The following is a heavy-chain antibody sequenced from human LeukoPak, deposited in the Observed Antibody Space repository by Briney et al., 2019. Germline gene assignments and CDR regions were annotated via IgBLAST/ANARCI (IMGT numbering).Heavy chain of an antibody. CDR2: IKEDGSDK. CDR1: GFIFTNYW. D-gene: IGHD3-3*01. V-gene: IGHV3-7*01. J-gene: IGHJ4*02. Sequence: GGSLRLSCAASGFIFTNYWMSWVRQAPGKGLEWVATIKEDGSDKHYVDSARGRFTISRDNAKNSFYLQMNALRADDTAVYYCATWGSIFGVTFFDFWGQGTLVTVSS. CDR3: ATWGSIFGVTFFDF.